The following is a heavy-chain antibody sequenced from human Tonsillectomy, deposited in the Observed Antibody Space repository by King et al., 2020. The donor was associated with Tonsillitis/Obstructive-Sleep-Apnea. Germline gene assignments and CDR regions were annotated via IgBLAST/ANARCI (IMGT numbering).Heavy chain of an antibody. V-gene: IGHV3-30*04. Sequence: EQLVQSGGGVVQPGRSLRLSCAASGFTFSSYAMHWVRQAPGKGLEWVAVISYDGSHKYYADSVKGRFTISRDNSKNTVYLQMNSLRAEDTAVYYCVRDGYNPGDAMDVWGQGTTVTVSS. CDR3: VRDGYNPGDAMDV. J-gene: IGHJ6*02. CDR1: GFTFSSYA. D-gene: IGHD5-24*01. CDR2: ISYDGSHK.